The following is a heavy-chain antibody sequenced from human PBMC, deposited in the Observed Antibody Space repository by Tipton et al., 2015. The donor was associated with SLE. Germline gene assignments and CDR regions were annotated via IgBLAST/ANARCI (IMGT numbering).Heavy chain of an antibody. D-gene: IGHD3-10*01. CDR1: GGSISSHY. J-gene: IGHJ6*02. CDR2: IFYSGST. Sequence: TLSLTCTVSGGSISSHYWSWIRQPPGKGLEWFGYIFYSGSTNYNPSLKSRVTISVDTSKNQFSLKLSSVTAADTAVYYCASRGRRRHGMDVWGQGTTVTVSS. V-gene: IGHV4-59*11. CDR3: ASRGRRRHGMDV.